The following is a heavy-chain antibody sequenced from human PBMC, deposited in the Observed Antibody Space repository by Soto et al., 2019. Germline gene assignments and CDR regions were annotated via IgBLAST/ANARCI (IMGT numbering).Heavy chain of an antibody. CDR1: GGSISSYH. CDR2: ILYTGST. D-gene: IGHD5-12*01. CDR3: ARSIKAPDYYGMDV. V-gene: IGHV4-59*08. Sequence: PSETLSLTCTVSGGSISSYHWSWIRQSPGKGPECIGHILYTGSTNHNPSLKSRVIISVDTSKNQFFLKLTSVTAADTAVFYCARSIKAPDYYGMDVWGQGTTVTVSS. J-gene: IGHJ6*02.